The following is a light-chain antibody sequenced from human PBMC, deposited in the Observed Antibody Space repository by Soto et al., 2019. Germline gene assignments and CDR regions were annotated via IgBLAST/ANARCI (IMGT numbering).Light chain of an antibody. Sequence: DVQLTQSPSTLSVSVGDRSTITFWASQTISSWLAWYQQKPGKAPKLLIYKASTLKSGAPSRFAGSGSGTGFTLTIPRLQPDHFATYSCQHYNSYSRTFGQGTKVDIK. CDR3: QHYNSYSRT. CDR2: KAS. V-gene: IGKV1-5*03. CDR1: QTISSW. J-gene: IGKJ1*01.